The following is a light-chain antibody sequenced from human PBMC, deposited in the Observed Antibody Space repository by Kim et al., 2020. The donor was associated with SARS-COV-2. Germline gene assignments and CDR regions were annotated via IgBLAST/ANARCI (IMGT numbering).Light chain of an antibody. CDR1: QGISSY. CDR2: AAS. V-gene: IGKV1-8*01. Sequence: ASTGDRVTITCRASQGISSYLPWYQQKPGKAPKLLIYAASTLQSGVPSRFSGSGSGTDFTLTISCLQSEDFATYYCQQYYSYPRTFGQGTKVDIK. CDR3: QQYYSYPRT. J-gene: IGKJ1*01.